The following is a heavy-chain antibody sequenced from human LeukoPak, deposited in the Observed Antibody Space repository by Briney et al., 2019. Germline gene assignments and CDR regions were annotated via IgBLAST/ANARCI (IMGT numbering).Heavy chain of an antibody. V-gene: IGHV4-59*01. J-gene: IGHJ6*02. CDR1: GGSISSYY. CDR2: IYYSGST. CDR3: ARGSRYPVGLDV. D-gene: IGHD3-9*01. Sequence: SETLSLTCTVSGGSISSYYWSWIRQPPGKGLEWIGYIYYSGSTNYNPSLKSRVTISVDTSKNQFSLKLSSVTAADTAVYYCARGSRYPVGLDVWGQGTTVTVSS.